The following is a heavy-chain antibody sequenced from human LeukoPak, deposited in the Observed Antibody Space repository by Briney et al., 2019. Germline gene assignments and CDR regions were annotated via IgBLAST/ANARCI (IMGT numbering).Heavy chain of an antibody. CDR1: GFTFSSYE. D-gene: IGHD2-15*01. CDR2: ISSSGSTI. J-gene: IGHJ4*02. V-gene: IGHV3-48*03. CDR3: AKAPVTTCSGAYCYPFDY. Sequence: PGGSLRLSCAASGFTFSSYEMNWVRQAPGKGLEWVSYISSSGSTIYYADSVKGRFTISRDNAKNSLYLQMNSLRAGDAAVYYCAKAPVTTCSGAYCYPFDYWSQGTLVTVSS.